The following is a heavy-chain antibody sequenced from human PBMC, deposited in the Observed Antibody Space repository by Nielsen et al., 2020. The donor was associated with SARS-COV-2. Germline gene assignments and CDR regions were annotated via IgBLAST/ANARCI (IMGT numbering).Heavy chain of an antibody. J-gene: IGHJ2*01. V-gene: IGHV3-13*01. CDR3: AREVPDNTVTIGWSLDL. CDR1: GFRFSDYG. CDR2: IGTADDT. Sequence: GESLKISCAASGFRFSDYGFHWVRQVTGTGLEWVSAIGTADDTYYPGSVRGRFTISRQNAKNSLYLQMDSLRAGDTAVYYCAREVPDNTVTIGWSLDLWGRGTLVTVSS. D-gene: IGHD4-17*01.